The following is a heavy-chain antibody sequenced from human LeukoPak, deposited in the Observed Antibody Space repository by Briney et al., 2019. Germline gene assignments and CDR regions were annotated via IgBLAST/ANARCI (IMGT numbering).Heavy chain of an antibody. Sequence: PGGSLRLSCAASGFTFSSYSMNWVRQAPGKGLEWVSYISSSSSTIYYADSVKGRFTISRDNAKNSLYLQMNSLRAEDTAVYYCAGEFYDSSTTYPYFDYWGQGTLVTVSS. J-gene: IGHJ4*02. V-gene: IGHV3-48*01. CDR2: ISSSSSTI. D-gene: IGHD3-22*01. CDR3: AGEFYDSSTTYPYFDY. CDR1: GFTFSSYS.